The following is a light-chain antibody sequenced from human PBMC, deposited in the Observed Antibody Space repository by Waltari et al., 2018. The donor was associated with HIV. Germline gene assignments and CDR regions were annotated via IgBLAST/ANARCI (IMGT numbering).Light chain of an antibody. CDR3: QQYDSSPQYT. J-gene: IGKJ2*01. Sequence: VFTQYPGTLSLSPGERATLSCRASQSVSNNYLAWYQQKPGQAPRLLINGASRRATGIADRCSGSGSATDFTLIISRLVPEDDAVYYCQQYDSSPQYTFGQGTKLEI. CDR2: GAS. CDR1: QSVSNNY. V-gene: IGKV3-20*01.